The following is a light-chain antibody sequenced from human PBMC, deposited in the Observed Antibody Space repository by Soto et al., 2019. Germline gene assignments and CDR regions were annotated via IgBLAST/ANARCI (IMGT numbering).Light chain of an antibody. J-gene: IGKJ5*01. CDR3: QQGNTFPVT. CDR1: QDVGRS. Sequence: DIQLTQSPSFVSASVGDRVTITCRASQDVGRSLDWYQHRPGEAPKLLIYAASNFLIGDPSFSGSGSGTDFTLTINSLQPEHFGTYYCQQGNTFPVTFGQGTRLEMK. CDR2: AAS. V-gene: IGKV1D-12*01.